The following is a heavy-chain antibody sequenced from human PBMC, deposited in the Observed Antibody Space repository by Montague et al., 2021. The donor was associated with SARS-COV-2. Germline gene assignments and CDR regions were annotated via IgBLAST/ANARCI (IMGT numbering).Heavy chain of an antibody. V-gene: IGHV3-21*03. CDR1: GFTLSNYN. J-gene: IGHJ4*02. CDR3: VRDQSPMGFDY. D-gene: IGHD5-24*01. Sequence: SLRLSCAASGFTLSNYNMNWIRQAPGKGLEWVSSVSYSSTYIYYADSVKGRFSMSRDNAQNSLSLQMNNLRADDTAVYYCVRDQSPMGFDYWGQGTLATVSS. CDR2: VSYSSTYI.